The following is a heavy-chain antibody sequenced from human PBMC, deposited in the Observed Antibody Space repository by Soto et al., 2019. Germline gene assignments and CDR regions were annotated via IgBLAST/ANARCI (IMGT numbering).Heavy chain of an antibody. CDR3: ARDLYYYDSSGYSPWDI. Sequence: QVQLQESGPGLVKPSGTLSLTCAVSGGSISSSNWWSWVRQPPGKGLEWIGEIYHSGSTNYNPSLTSRVTISVDKSKNQFSLKLSSVTAADTAVYYCARDLYYYDSSGYSPWDIWGQGTMVTVSS. CDR1: GGSISSSNW. V-gene: IGHV4-4*02. D-gene: IGHD3-22*01. CDR2: IYHSGST. J-gene: IGHJ3*02.